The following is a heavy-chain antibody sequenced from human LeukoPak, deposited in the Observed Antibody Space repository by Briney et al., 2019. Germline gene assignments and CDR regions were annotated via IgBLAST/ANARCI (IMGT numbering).Heavy chain of an antibody. V-gene: IGHV4-34*01. CDR1: GGSFSGFY. Sequence: SETLSLTCAVNGGSFSGFYCTWIRQPPGKGLEWIGEVNHSGGTQYNPSLKGRVTLSVDSSNNHFSLKLTSVTAADTAVYYCARGRSHNWFDPWGQGTLVTVSS. J-gene: IGHJ5*02. CDR2: VNHSGGT. CDR3: ARGRSHNWFDP.